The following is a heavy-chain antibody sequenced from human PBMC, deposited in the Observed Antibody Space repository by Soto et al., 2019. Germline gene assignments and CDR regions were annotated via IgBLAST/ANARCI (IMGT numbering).Heavy chain of an antibody. D-gene: IGHD6-6*01. CDR3: AHSRYSSSSLSL. J-gene: IGHJ4*02. CDR2: IYWDDDK. CDR1: GFSLSAGGVG. Sequence: SGPTLVNPTQTLTLTCTFSGFSLSAGGVGVGWFRQPPGKALQWLALIYWDDDKRYSPSLKSRLTITKDISKDQVVLTMTNMDPVDTGTYYCAHSRYSSSSLSLWGQGTLVTVSS. V-gene: IGHV2-5*02.